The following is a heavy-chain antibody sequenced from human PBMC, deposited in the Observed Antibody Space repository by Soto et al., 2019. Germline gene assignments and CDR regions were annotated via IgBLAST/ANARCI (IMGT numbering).Heavy chain of an antibody. CDR2: IYPGDSDT. V-gene: IGHV5-51*01. D-gene: IGHD2-21*02. CDR1: GYSFTSYW. Sequence: GESLKISCKGSGYSFTSYWIGWVRQMPGKGLEWMGIIYPGDSDTRYSPSFEGQGTISADKSTNTAYLQWSSPKASDAAMYYCARRRDCERSAASAGFDDWGQGTLVTVSS. CDR3: ARRRDCERSAASAGFDD. J-gene: IGHJ4*02.